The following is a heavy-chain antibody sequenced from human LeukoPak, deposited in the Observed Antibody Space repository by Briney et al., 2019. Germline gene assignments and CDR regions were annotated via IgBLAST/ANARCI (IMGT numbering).Heavy chain of an antibody. D-gene: IGHD3-22*01. J-gene: IGHJ4*02. Sequence: GASVRVSCKASRYTFTSYDINWVREAAGQGLEWMGWMNPNTGRTGYAQKFQGRVTMTRDASINTPYMELSSLRPEDTAVYYCARLSQTPDYYGSGGYYYLGYWGQGTPVTVSS. CDR2: MNPNTGRT. CDR3: ARLSQTPDYYGSGGYYYLGY. CDR1: RYTFTSYD. V-gene: IGHV1-8*01.